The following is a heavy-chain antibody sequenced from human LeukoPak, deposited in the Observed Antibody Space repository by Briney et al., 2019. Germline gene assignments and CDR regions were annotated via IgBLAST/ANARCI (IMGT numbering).Heavy chain of an antibody. CDR3: ARDSPRSYFDY. Sequence: GGSLRLSCVASGFTFSNYAMHWVRQAPGKGLEWVAVISDDGSNNYYADSVKGRFTISRDNAKNTLYLQMNSLRAEDTAVYYCARDSPRSYFDYRGQGTLVTVSS. V-gene: IGHV3-30*03. CDR2: ISDDGSNN. J-gene: IGHJ4*02. CDR1: GFTFSNYA.